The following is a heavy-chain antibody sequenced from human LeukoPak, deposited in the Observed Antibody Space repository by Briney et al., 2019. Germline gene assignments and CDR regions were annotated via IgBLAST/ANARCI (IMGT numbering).Heavy chain of an antibody. Sequence: GASVTVSCKASGYTFTSYDINWVRQATGQGLEWMGWMNPNRGNTGYAQKFQGRVTMTRNTSISTAYMELSSLRSEDTAVYYCARPRIAAAGYYFDYWGQGTLVTVSS. CDR2: MNPNRGNT. CDR1: GYTFTSYD. J-gene: IGHJ4*02. V-gene: IGHV1-8*01. D-gene: IGHD6-13*01. CDR3: ARPRIAAAGYYFDY.